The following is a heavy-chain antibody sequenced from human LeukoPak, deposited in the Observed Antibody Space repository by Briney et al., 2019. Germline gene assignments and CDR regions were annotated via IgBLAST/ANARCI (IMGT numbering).Heavy chain of an antibody. CDR3: ARGAISYLDY. D-gene: IGHD2/OR15-2a*01. J-gene: IGHJ4*02. CDR2: IYYSGGT. V-gene: IGHV4-59*01. CDR1: GGSISSYY. Sequence: SETLSLTCTVSGGSISSYYWSWIRQPPGKGLEWIGYIYYSGGTNYNPSLKSRVTISVDTSKNQFSLKLSSVTAADTAVYYCARGAISYLDYWGQGTLVTVSS.